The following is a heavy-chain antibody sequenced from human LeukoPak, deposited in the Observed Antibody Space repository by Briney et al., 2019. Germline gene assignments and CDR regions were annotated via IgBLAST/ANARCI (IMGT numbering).Heavy chain of an antibody. J-gene: IGHJ5*02. Sequence: SGPTLVNPTQTLTLTCTFSGFSLSAPQVAVGWIRQPPGKALEFLVLTYWGDDKRFSSSLRSRLTITSDASKNQVVLTVANLDPVDTATYYCAYKPAQKNYFDPWGQGTLVTVSS. CDR3: AYKPAQKNYFDP. CDR1: GFSLSAPQVA. V-gene: IGHV2-5*02. D-gene: IGHD1-7*01. CDR2: TYWGDDK.